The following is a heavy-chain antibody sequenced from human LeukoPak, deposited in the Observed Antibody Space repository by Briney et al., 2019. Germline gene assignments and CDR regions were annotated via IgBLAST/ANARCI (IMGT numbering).Heavy chain of an antibody. CDR1: GGTFSSYA. D-gene: IGHD6-13*01. CDR3: ATFGRMSYSSSWYDAFDI. Sequence: SVKVSCMASGGTFSSYAISWVRQDPRQAREWMGRIIPILGIANYAQKFQGRVTITADKSTSTAYMELSSLRSEDTAVYYCATFGRMSYSSSWYDAFDIWGQGTMVTVSS. J-gene: IGHJ3*02. V-gene: IGHV1-69*04. CDR2: IIPILGIA.